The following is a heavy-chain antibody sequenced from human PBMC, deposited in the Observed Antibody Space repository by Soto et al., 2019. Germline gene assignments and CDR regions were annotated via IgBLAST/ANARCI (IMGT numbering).Heavy chain of an antibody. CDR2: INAGNGNT. J-gene: IGHJ4*02. CDR3: ARGYGSRIMVGY. CDR1: GYTFTSYA. V-gene: IGHV1-3*01. Sequence: QVQLVQSGAEVKKPGASVKVSCKASGYTFTSYAMHWVRQAPGQRLEWMGWINAGNGNTKYSQKFQGRVTITRDTSASTAYMELSSLRSEDTAVYYCARGYGSRIMVGYWGQGTLVTVSS. D-gene: IGHD3-10*01.